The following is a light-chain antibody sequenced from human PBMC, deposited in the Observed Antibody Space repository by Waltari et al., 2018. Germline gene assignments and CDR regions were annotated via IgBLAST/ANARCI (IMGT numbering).Light chain of an antibody. Sequence: SVSGSPGQSITISCTGTSSDIGGYDYVSWYQQHPGKAPRLLIYEVNNRPSWVSTRFSASKSGNTASLTISGLQTADEADYYCSSFSGSSNPVVFGRGTKLTVL. J-gene: IGLJ2*01. CDR3: SSFSGSSNPVV. CDR1: SSDIGGYDY. V-gene: IGLV2-14*01. CDR2: EVN.